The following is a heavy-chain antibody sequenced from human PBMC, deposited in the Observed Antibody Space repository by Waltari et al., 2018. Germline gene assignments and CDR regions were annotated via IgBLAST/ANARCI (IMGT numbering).Heavy chain of an antibody. Sequence: QVHLMESGGGVVQPGRSLRLSCAASGFLFRGYGIHWVRQAPGKGLEWVAVISHEGRKEYYGDAVKGRFNISRDNSKNIVYLQMNSLRGDDTAVYHCAKADGNPWNFEYYGMDVWGPGTTVTVSS. CDR3: AKADGNPWNFEYYGMDV. CDR1: GFLFRGYG. D-gene: IGHD3-16*01. J-gene: IGHJ6*02. V-gene: IGHV3-30*18. CDR2: ISHEGRKE.